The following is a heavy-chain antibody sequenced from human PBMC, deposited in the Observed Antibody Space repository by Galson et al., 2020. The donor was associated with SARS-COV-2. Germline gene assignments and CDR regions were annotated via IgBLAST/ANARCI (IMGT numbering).Heavy chain of an antibody. CDR2: MNPNSGNT. Sequence: ASVKVSCKASGYTFTSYDINWVRQATGQGLEWMGWMNPNSGNTGYAQKFQGRVTMTRNTSISTAYMELSSLRSEDTAVYYCARGQNWNYLHYYYYYYMDVWGKGTTVTVSS. V-gene: IGHV1-8*01. J-gene: IGHJ6*03. CDR1: GYTFTSYD. D-gene: IGHD1-7*01. CDR3: ARGQNWNYLHYYYYYYMDV.